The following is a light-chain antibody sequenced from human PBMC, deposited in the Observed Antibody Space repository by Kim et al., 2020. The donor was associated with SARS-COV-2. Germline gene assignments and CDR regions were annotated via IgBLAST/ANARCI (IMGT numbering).Light chain of an antibody. CDR1: QSVRNN. V-gene: IGKV3-15*01. CDR3: QQYDDWPPNT. J-gene: IGKJ2*01. CDR2: GAS. Sequence: ETVLTQSPATLSVSPGERVTLSCRASQSVRNNLAWYQQKPGQAPRLLIYGASTRATGVPARFSASGSGTDFTLTISSLQSEDFAIYYCQQYDDWPPNTFGQGTKLEI.